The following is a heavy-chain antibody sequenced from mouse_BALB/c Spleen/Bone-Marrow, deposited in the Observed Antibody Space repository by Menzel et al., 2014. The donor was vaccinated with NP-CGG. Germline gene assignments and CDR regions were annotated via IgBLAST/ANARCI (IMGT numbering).Heavy chain of an antibody. J-gene: IGHJ2*01. V-gene: IGHV1-80*01. CDR3: ARGGSSIVY. D-gene: IGHD1-3*01. Sequence: VQLQQSGPELVRPGSSVKTSCASSGYVFSTYWINWVKQRPGQGLEWIGQIYPGDGDTDYNGKFKDKATLTADKSSNTAFMQLSSLTSEDSAVYFCARGGSSIVYWSQSTTLTVSS. CDR2: IYPGDGDT. CDR1: GYVFSTYW.